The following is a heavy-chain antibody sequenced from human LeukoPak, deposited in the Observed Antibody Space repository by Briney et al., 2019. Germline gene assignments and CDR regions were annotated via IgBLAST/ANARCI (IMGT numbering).Heavy chain of an antibody. CDR2: IKQDGSEK. V-gene: IGHV3-7*01. J-gene: IGHJ4*02. Sequence: GGSLRLSCAASGFTFSSYWMSWVRQAPGKGLEWVGNIKQDGSEKYSVDSVKGRFTISRDNAKNSLYLQMNSLRAEDTAVYYCARGGYDFWSGYYYFDYWGQGTLVTVSS. CDR3: ARGGYDFWSGYYYFDY. D-gene: IGHD3-3*01. CDR1: GFTFSSYW.